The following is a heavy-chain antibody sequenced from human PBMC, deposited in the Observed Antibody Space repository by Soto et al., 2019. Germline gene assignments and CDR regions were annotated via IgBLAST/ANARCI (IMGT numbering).Heavy chain of an antibody. V-gene: IGHV1-69*13. CDR1: GGTFSSYA. J-gene: IGHJ6*02. CDR3: ARGPPTKAAKALYYYYGMDV. D-gene: IGHD2-15*01. CDR2: IIPIFGTA. Sequence: GASVKVSCKASGGTFSSYAISWVRQAPGQGLEWMGGIIPIFGTANYAQKFQGRVTITADESTSTAYMELSSLRSEDTAVYYCARGPPTKAAKALYYYYGMDVWGQGTRVTVSS.